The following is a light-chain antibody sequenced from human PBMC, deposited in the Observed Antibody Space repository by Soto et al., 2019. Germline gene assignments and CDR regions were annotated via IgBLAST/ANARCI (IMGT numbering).Light chain of an antibody. V-gene: IGLV4-60*03. J-gene: IGLJ2*01. Sequence: QSVLTQSSSASASLGSSVRLTCTLSSGHSSYIIAWHQQQPGKAHRYLMKVEGSGRYNKGSGVLDRFSGSSSGADRYLTISNLQSEDEADYYCETWDSNTRIFGGGTKLTVL. CDR1: SGHSSYI. CDR3: ETWDSNTRI. CDR2: VEGSGRY.